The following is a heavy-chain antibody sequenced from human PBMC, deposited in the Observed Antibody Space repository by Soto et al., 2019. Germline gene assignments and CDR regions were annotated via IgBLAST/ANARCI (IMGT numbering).Heavy chain of an antibody. J-gene: IGHJ3*02. CDR1: GFTFSSYA. D-gene: IGHD3-22*01. Sequence: GGSLRLSCAASGFTFSSYAMSWVRQAPGKGLEWVSAISGSGGSTYYADSVKGRFTISRDNSKNTLYLQMNSVRAEDTAVYYCAKVTGYYDSSGYYPLDAFDIWGQGTMVT. CDR2: ISGSGGST. CDR3: AKVTGYYDSSGYYPLDAFDI. V-gene: IGHV3-23*01.